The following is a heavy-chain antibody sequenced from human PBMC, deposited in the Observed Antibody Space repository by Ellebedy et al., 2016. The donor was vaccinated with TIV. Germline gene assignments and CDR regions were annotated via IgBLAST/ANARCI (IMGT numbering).Heavy chain of an antibody. V-gene: IGHV3-7*03. Sequence: GESLKISCATSGFTFSTYWMAWVRQAPGKGLEWVANIKEDGSQTYYVGSVKGRFTISRDNAKNSLYLQMNSLSAEDTAVYYCAREGPTAYFDYWGQGTLVTVSS. J-gene: IGHJ4*02. D-gene: IGHD4-17*01. CDR3: AREGPTAYFDY. CDR2: IKEDGSQT. CDR1: GFTFSTYW.